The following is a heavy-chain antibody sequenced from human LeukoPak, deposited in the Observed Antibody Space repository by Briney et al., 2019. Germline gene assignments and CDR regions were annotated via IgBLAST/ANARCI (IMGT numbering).Heavy chain of an antibody. CDR1: GYTFTSYG. CDR3: ARDYCSSTSCYQQLPPYTEPALQH. D-gene: IGHD2-2*01. Sequence: ASVKVSCKASGYTFTSYGISWVRQAPGQGLEWMGWISAYNGNTNYAQKPQGRVTMTTDTSRSTAYMELRSLRSDDTAVYYCARDYCSSTSCYQQLPPYTEPALQHWGQSTLVTVSS. J-gene: IGHJ1*01. V-gene: IGHV1-18*04. CDR2: ISAYNGNT.